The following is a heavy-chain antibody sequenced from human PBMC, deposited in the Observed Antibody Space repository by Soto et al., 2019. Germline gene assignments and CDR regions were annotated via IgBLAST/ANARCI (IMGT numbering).Heavy chain of an antibody. D-gene: IGHD3-22*01. CDR3: ATITFDSSGYYNWFDP. V-gene: IGHV1-24*01. CDR2: FDPEDGET. J-gene: IGHJ5*02. Sequence: QVQLVQSGAEVKKPGASVKVSCKVSGYTLTELSMHWVRQAPGKGLEWMGGFDPEDGETIYAQKFQGRVTMTEDTSTDTAYMELSSLRSEDTAVYYCATITFDSSGYYNWFDPWGQGTLVTVSS. CDR1: GYTLTELS.